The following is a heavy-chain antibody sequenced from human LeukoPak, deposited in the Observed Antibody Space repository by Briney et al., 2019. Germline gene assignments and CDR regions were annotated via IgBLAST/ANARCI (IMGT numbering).Heavy chain of an antibody. CDR3: ARGSIAARRSPAFDI. V-gene: IGHV3-30-3*01. J-gene: IGHJ3*02. CDR2: ISYDGSNK. CDR1: GFTFSSYA. D-gene: IGHD6-6*01. Sequence: PGGSLRLSCAASGFTFSSYAMHWVRQAPGKGLEWVAVISYDGSNKYYADSVKGRFTISRDNSKNTLYLQMNSLRAEDTAVYYCARGSIAARRSPAFDIWGQGTMVTVSS.